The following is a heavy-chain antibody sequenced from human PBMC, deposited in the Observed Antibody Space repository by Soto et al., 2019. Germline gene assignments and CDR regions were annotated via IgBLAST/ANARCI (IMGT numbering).Heavy chain of an antibody. CDR3: AKRYSGYDDAFDI. CDR1: GDSISNYY. J-gene: IGHJ3*02. V-gene: IGHV4-59*08. CDR2: IYYSGST. D-gene: IGHD5-12*01. Sequence: SETLSLTCTVSGDSISNYYWTWIRQPPGKGLEWIGYIYYSGSTNFNPSLKSRVTISVDTSKNQFSLNLSSVTAADTAMYYCAKRYSGYDDAFDIWGQGTMVTVSS.